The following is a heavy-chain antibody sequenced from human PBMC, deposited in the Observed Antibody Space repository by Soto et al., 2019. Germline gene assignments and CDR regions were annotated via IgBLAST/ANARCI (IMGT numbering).Heavy chain of an antibody. CDR1: GFTFSGSD. CDR2: IRSKANSYAA. D-gene: IGHD6-13*01. Sequence: PGGSLRLSCAASGFTFSGSDMHWVRQASGKGLEWVGRIRSKANSYAAAYAASVKGRFTISRDDSKNTAYLQMNSLKTEDTAVYYCTRPLSTAAAGTGWGQGTLVTVSS. J-gene: IGHJ4*02. V-gene: IGHV3-73*01. CDR3: TRPLSTAAAGTG.